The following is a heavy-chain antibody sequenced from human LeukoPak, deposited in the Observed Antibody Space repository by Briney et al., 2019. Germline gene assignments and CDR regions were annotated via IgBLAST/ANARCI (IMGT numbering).Heavy chain of an antibody. Sequence: GGSLRLSCAASGFTFSNAWMSRVRQAPGKGLEWVGRIKSKTDGGTTDYAAPVKGRFTISRDDSKNTLYLQMNSLKTEDTAVYYCTTVYPGYDFWSGYYTHFDYWGQGTLVTVSS. CDR1: GFTFSNAW. J-gene: IGHJ4*02. CDR2: IKSKTDGGTT. CDR3: TTVYPGYDFWSGYYTHFDY. V-gene: IGHV3-15*01. D-gene: IGHD3-3*01.